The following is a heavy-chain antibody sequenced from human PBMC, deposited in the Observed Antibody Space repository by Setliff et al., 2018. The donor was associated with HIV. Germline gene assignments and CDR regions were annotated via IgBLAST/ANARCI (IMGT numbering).Heavy chain of an antibody. J-gene: IGHJ6*02. CDR2: INHSGNT. Sequence: SETLSLTCAVYGGSFSGYYWSWIRQPPGKGLEWIGEINHSGNTNYNPSLKSRVTMSVDTSKNQFSLKLSSVTAADTAVYYCAGSGDNGGPYYYYAMDVWGQGTTVTVSS. D-gene: IGHD4-17*01. CDR1: GGSFSGYY. V-gene: IGHV4-34*01. CDR3: AGSGDNGGPYYYYAMDV.